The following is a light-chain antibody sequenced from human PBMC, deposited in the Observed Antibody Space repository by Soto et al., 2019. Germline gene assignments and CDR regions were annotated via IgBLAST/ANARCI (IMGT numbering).Light chain of an antibody. J-gene: IGKJ3*01. V-gene: IGKV1-39*01. Sequence: DIQMTQSPSSLSASVGDRVTITCRASQSISSYLNWYQQKPGKAPKLLIYAASSLQGGVPSRFSGSGSGTDFTLTISGLQPEDFAPYSCDQSYSTPQTFGPGTKVDIK. CDR1: QSISSY. CDR2: AAS. CDR3: DQSYSTPQT.